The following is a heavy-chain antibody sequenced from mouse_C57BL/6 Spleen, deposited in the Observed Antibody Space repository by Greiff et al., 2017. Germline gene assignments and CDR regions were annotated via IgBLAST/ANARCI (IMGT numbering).Heavy chain of an antibody. V-gene: IGHV1-55*01. CDR1: GYTFTSYW. J-gene: IGHJ4*01. CDR2: IYPGSGST. Sequence: QVQLQQPGAELVKPGASVKMSCKASGYTFTSYWITWVKQRPGQGLEWIGDIYPGSGSTNYNEKFKSKATLTVDTSSSTAYMQLSSLTSEDSAVYYCAGGDYYGSSLYAMDYWGQGTSVTVSS. CDR3: AGGDYYGSSLYAMDY. D-gene: IGHD1-1*01.